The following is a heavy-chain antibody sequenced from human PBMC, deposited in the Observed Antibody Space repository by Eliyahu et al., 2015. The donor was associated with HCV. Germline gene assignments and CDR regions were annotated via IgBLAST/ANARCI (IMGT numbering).Heavy chain of an antibody. V-gene: IGHV3-49*05. CDR3: TRDDDPYWQLVRSFYFDH. D-gene: IGHD6-6*01. Sequence: EVQLVESGGGLVXPGRSLXLSCTXSGFTXXDYAXSWFRQAPGKGLEWVGFIRSXAYGGTTEYAASVKGRFTISRDDSKSIAYLQMNSLKTEDTAVYYCTRDDDPYWQLVRSFYFDHWGQGTLVTVSS. CDR2: IRSXAYGGTT. CDR1: GFTXXDYA. J-gene: IGHJ4*02.